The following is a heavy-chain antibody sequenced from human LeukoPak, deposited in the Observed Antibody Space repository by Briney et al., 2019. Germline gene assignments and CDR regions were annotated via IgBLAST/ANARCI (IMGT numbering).Heavy chain of an antibody. D-gene: IGHD1-1*01. Sequence: GGSLRLSCAASGFTFSSYWMSWVRQAPGKGLEWVSYISSSGSTIYYADSVKGRFTISRDNAKNSLYLQMNSLRAEDTAVYYCARGRSLFPSIDGTLAYWGQGTLVTVSS. CDR1: GFTFSSYW. V-gene: IGHV3-48*04. CDR3: ARGRSLFPSIDGTLAY. CDR2: ISSSGSTI. J-gene: IGHJ4*02.